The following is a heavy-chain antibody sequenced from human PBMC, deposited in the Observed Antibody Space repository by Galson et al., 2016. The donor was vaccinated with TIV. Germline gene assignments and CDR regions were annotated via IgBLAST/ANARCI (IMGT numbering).Heavy chain of an antibody. CDR2: TYTDDTT. J-gene: IGHJ4*02. CDR3: ATSTCPNDLDY. V-gene: IGHV3-53*01. D-gene: IGHD1-1*01. CDR1: GFTVSSNY. Sequence: SLRLSCAASGFTVSSNYMSWVRQAPGKGLEWVSITYTDDTTYYAQSVKGRFTISRDTSKNMLYLQMNSLRAEDTAFYYCATSTCPNDLDYWGQGILVTVSS.